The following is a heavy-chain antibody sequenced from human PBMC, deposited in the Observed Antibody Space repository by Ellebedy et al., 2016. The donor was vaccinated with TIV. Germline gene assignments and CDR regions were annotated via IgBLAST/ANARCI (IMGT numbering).Heavy chain of an antibody. V-gene: IGHV5-51*01. D-gene: IGHD6-13*01. Sequence: GESLKISCQGSGYRFGSYWIAWVRQMPGKGLEWMATIYPGDSDSRHSPALEGRVTISADKSINTAHVQWSSLEASDTAIYYCARVAGPGRRDFDYWGQGTLVTVSS. J-gene: IGHJ4*02. CDR2: IYPGDSDS. CDR3: ARVAGPGRRDFDY. CDR1: GYRFGSYW.